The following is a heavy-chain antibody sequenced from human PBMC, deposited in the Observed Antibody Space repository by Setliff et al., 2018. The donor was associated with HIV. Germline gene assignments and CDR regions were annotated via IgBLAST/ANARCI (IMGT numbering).Heavy chain of an antibody. CDR1: GDSIFTSTYY. CDR3: ARLGRPYSGQGWFDT. J-gene: IGHJ5*02. V-gene: IGHV4-39*01. D-gene: IGHD5-12*01. Sequence: PSETLSLTCSVSGDSIFTSTYYWGWIRQPPGKRLEWIGSIYYSGNTYYNPSLKSRVTISVDTSKNQFFLNLSSVTATDSAVYYCARLGRPYSGQGWFDTWGQGTLVTVSS. CDR2: IYYSGNT.